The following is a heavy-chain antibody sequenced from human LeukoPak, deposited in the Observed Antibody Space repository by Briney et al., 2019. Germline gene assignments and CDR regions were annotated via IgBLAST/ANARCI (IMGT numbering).Heavy chain of an antibody. V-gene: IGHV3-53*01. D-gene: IGHD4-23*01. CDR3: ARGTTVVTPGY. Sequence: GGSLRLSCAASGFTVTNNYMSWVRQAPGKGLEWVSVIYSGGSTYYADSVKGRFTISRDTSKNTLFLQMSSLRAEDTAVYYCARGTTVVTPGYWGQGTLVTVSS. CDR2: IYSGGST. CDR1: GFTVTNNY. J-gene: IGHJ4*02.